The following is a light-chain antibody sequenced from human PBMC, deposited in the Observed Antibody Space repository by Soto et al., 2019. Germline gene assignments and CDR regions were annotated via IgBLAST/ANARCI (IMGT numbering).Light chain of an antibody. Sequence: EIVLTQSPGSLSLSPGERATLSCRASQSVTSSFLAWYQQKPGQAPRLLIYGATSRATGIPDRFSGSGSGTDFTLTISRLEPEDFAVYYCQQYGRSLEVTFGGGTKVEI. J-gene: IGKJ4*01. CDR1: QSVTSSF. CDR2: GAT. CDR3: QQYGRSLEVT. V-gene: IGKV3-20*01.